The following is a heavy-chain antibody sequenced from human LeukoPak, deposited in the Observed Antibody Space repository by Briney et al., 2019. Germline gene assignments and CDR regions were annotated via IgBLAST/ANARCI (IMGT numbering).Heavy chain of an antibody. J-gene: IGHJ4*02. D-gene: IGHD2-15*01. V-gene: IGHV1-69*04. CDR1: GGTFSSYA. CDR2: IIPILSIA. Sequence: SVKVSCKASGGTFSSYAISWVRQAPGQGLEWMGRIIPILSIANYAQKFQGRVTITADKSTSTAYMELSSLRSEDTAVYYCASNDCSGGSCYAYWGQGTLVTVSS. CDR3: ASNDCSGGSCYAY.